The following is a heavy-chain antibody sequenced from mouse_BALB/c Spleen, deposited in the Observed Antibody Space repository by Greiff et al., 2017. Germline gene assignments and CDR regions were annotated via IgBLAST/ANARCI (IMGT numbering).Heavy chain of an antibody. J-gene: IGHJ4*01. CDR1: GFTFSSFG. CDR3: ARSYYDAMDY. CDR2: ISSGSSTI. Sequence: VQLKESGGGLVQPGGSRKLSCAASGFTFSSFGMHWVRQAPEKGLEWVAYISSGSSTIYYADTVKGRFTISRDNPKNTLFLQMTSLRSEDTAMYYCARSYYDAMDYWGQGTSVTVSS. D-gene: IGHD2-12*01. V-gene: IGHV5-17*02.